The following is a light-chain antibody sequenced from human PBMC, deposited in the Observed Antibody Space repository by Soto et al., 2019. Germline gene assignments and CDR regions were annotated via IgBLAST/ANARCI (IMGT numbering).Light chain of an antibody. Sequence: EIVLTQSPATLSLSPGESATLSCRASQSVNVFLDWLQQRPGQAPRLLIYDASKRAPGIPARFSGRGSETHFTLTISSLEPEDFGLYYCLQRSNWPLTFGGGTKVDI. V-gene: IGKV3-11*01. J-gene: IGKJ4*01. CDR3: LQRSNWPLT. CDR1: QSVNVF. CDR2: DAS.